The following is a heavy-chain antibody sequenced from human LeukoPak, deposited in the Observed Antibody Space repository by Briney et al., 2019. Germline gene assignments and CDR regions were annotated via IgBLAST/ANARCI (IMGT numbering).Heavy chain of an antibody. J-gene: IGHJ4*02. Sequence: ASVKVSCKASGYTFTSYGISWVRQAPGQGLEWMGWISGYNGNTDYAQHLRGRVSMTTDTSTSTAYMELRGLRSDDTAVYYCARDSVDGSGTYYSESPDYWGQGTLVTVSS. CDR3: ARDSVDGSGTYYSESPDY. D-gene: IGHD3-10*01. V-gene: IGHV1-18*01. CDR2: ISGYNGNT. CDR1: GYTFTSYG.